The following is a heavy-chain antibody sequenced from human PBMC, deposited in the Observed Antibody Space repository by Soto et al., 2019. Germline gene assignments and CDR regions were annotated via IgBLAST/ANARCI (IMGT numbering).Heavy chain of an antibody. Sequence: QVQLVESGGGVVQPGRSLRLSCAASGFTFSSYGMHWVRQAPGKGLEWVAVISYDGSNKYYADSVKGRFTISRDNSKNTLYLQMNSLRAEDTAVYYCAKRGRKGSGSYYYFDYWGQGTLVTVSS. J-gene: IGHJ4*02. CDR2: ISYDGSNK. CDR1: GFTFSSYG. D-gene: IGHD3-10*01. CDR3: AKRGRKGSGSYYYFDY. V-gene: IGHV3-30*18.